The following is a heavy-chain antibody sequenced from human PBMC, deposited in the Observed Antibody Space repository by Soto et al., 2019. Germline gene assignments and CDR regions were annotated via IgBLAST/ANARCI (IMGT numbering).Heavy chain of an antibody. V-gene: IGHV1-69*01. CDR1: GVTFSSFA. D-gene: IGHD5-12*01. CDR3: ARSTGSGFRPGTHRLNWVDP. CDR2: IIPIFCTP. Sequence: QVQLVQSGAEVKQPGSSVKVSCQASGVTFSSFAISWVRQAPGQGLEWMGGIIPIFCTPNYAQNFQGRVTITADESTSSVYMELSRLRSEDTAVYYCARSTGSGFRPGTHRLNWVDPWGQGTLVTVSS. J-gene: IGHJ5*02.